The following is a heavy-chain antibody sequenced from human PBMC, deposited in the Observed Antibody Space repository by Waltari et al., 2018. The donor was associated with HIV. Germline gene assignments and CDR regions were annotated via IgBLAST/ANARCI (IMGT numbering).Heavy chain of an antibody. V-gene: IGHV1-69*01. D-gene: IGHD1-26*01. CDR1: GGRFSSYA. Sequence: QVHLVQSGAEVKKPGSSVKVSCKASGGRFSSYAISWVRQAPGQGLEWMGGIINIFGTANYAQKFQGRITITADESTSTAYMELISLRSEDTAVYYCATGAGEGGVDWFDPWGQGTLVLVSS. J-gene: IGHJ5*02. CDR3: ATGAGEGGVDWFDP. CDR2: IINIFGTA.